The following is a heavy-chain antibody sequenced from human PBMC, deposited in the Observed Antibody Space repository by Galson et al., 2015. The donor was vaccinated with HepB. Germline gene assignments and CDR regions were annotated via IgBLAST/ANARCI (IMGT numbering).Heavy chain of an antibody. CDR2: IRQDGSEK. Sequence: SLRLSCAASGFTFSTYWMSWVRQAPGRGLEWVANIRQDGSEKHYVDSVKGRFTISRDNAKNSLYLQMNSLRAEDTAVYYCARDPGLSFFCSSTNCYIAWFDPCGQGTRVTVAS. CDR3: ARDPGLSFFCSSTNCYIAWFDP. V-gene: IGHV3-7*03. J-gene: IGHJ5*02. CDR1: GFTFSTYW. D-gene: IGHD2-2*02.